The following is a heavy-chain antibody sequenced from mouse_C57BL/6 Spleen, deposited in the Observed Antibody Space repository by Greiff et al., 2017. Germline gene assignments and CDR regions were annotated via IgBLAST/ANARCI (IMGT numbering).Heavy chain of an antibody. CDR2: IDPNSGGT. D-gene: IGHD1-1*01. J-gene: IGHJ1*03. CDR3: ASNDYGSIDWYFDV. Sequence: QVQLQQPGAELVKPGASVKLSCKASGYTFPSYWMHWVQQRPGRGLEWIGRIDPNSGGTKYNEKFKSKATLTVDKPSSTAYMQLSSLTSEDSAVYYCASNDYGSIDWYFDVWGTGTTVTVAS. V-gene: IGHV1-72*01. CDR1: GYTFPSYW.